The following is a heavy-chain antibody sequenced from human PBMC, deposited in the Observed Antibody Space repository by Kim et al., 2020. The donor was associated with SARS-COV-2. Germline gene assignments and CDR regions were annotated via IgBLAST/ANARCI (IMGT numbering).Heavy chain of an antibody. Sequence: GGSLRLSCAASGFTFDDYTMHWVRQAPGKGLEWVSLISWGGGSTYYADSVKGRFTISRDNSKNSLYLQMNSLRTEDTALYYCAKGIAASALYYYYGMDVWGQGTTVTVSS. CDR3: AKGIAASALYYYYGMDV. D-gene: IGHD6-13*01. V-gene: IGHV3-43*01. CDR1: GFTFDDYT. CDR2: ISWGGGST. J-gene: IGHJ6*02.